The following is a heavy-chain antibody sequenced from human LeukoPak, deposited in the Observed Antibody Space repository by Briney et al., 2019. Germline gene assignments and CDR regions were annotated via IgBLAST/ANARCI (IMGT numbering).Heavy chain of an antibody. Sequence: PGGSLRLSCAASGFTFSSYAMSWVRQAPGKGLEWVSAISGSGGSTYYADSVKGRFTISRDNSKNTLYLQMSSLRAEDTAVYYCARDASGIVVVVAVTYYYYGMDVWGQGTTVTVSS. J-gene: IGHJ6*02. CDR2: ISGSGGST. V-gene: IGHV3-23*01. D-gene: IGHD2-15*01. CDR3: ARDASGIVVVVAVTYYYYGMDV. CDR1: GFTFSSYA.